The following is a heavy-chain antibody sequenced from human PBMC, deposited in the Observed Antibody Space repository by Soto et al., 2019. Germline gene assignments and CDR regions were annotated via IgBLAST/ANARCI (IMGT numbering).Heavy chain of an antibody. CDR1: GFTFSSYS. Sequence: PGGSLRLSCAASGFTFSSYSMNWVRQAPGKGLEWVSSISSSSSYIYYADSVKGRFTIPRDNAKNSLYLQMNSLRAEDTAVYYCARDATKRVQLWQTPHFDYWGQGTLVTVYS. CDR2: ISSSSSYI. J-gene: IGHJ4*02. CDR3: ARDATKRVQLWQTPHFDY. D-gene: IGHD5-18*01. V-gene: IGHV3-21*01.